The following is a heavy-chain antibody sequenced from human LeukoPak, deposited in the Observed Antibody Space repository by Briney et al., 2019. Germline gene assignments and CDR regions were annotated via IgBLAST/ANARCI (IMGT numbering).Heavy chain of an antibody. V-gene: IGHV3-48*04. J-gene: IGHJ6*03. CDR1: GFPFIEYS. Sequence: GGSLRLSCTASGFPFIEYSMNWVRQAPGKGLEWVSYISSSSSTIYYADSVKGRFTISRDNAKNSLYLQMNSLRAEDTAVYYCARDQRITIFGVVDQKNYYYYMGVWGKGTTVTVSS. D-gene: IGHD3-3*01. CDR3: ARDQRITIFGVVDQKNYYYYMGV. CDR2: ISSSSSTI.